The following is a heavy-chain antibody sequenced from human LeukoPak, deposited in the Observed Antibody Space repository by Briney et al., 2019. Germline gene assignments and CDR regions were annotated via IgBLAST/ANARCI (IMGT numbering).Heavy chain of an antibody. CDR3: AREDRGYCSGGSCRPADAFDI. CDR2: INPNSGGT. Sequence: ASVKVSCKASGYTFTGYYMHWERQAPGQGLEWMGWINPNSGGTNYAQKFQGRVTMTRDTSISTAYIELSRLRSDDTAVYYCAREDRGYCSGGSCRPADAFDIWGQGTMVTVSS. V-gene: IGHV1-2*02. CDR1: GYTFTGYY. J-gene: IGHJ3*02. D-gene: IGHD2-15*01.